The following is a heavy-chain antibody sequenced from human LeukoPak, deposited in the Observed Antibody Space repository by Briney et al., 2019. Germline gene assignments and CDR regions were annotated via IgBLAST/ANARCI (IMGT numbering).Heavy chain of an antibody. CDR3: ARDPGYSYGSYYYYYGMDV. Sequence: SETLSLTCTVSGGSISSYYWSWIRQPAGKGLEWIGRIYTSGSTNYNPSLKSRVTISVDTSKNQFSLKLSSVTAADTAVYYCARDPGYSYGSYYYYYGMDVWGQGTTVTVSS. CDR2: IYTSGST. CDR1: GGSISSYY. D-gene: IGHD5-18*01. J-gene: IGHJ6*02. V-gene: IGHV4-4*07.